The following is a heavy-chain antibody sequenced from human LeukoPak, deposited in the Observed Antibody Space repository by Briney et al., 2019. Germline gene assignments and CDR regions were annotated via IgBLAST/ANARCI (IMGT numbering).Heavy chain of an antibody. CDR2: IHISERT. V-gene: IGHV4-4*09. D-gene: IGHD3-10*01. CDR3: ARHGRGITMVRGVIITLAFDI. Sequence: PSETLSLTRTVAGDSISTNYWSWIRQPPGNGLEWIGYIHISERTKYNPSLKSRVTISVDTSKNQFSLKLSSVTAADTAVYYCARHGRGITMVRGVIITLAFDIWGQGTMVTVSS. CDR1: GDSISTNY. J-gene: IGHJ3*02.